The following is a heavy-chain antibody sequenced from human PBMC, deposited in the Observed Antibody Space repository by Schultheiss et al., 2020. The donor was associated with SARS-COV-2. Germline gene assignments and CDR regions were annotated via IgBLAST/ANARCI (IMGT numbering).Heavy chain of an antibody. CDR2: INYGGST. CDR1: GGSISSSSYY. J-gene: IGHJ5*02. CDR3: ARHGTDYGSSTSFDP. V-gene: IGHV4-61*05. Sequence: SQTLSLTCTVSGGSISSSSYYWGWIRQPPGKGLEWIGYINYGGSTTYNPSLKSRVTISVDTSKNQFSLKLGSVTAADTAVYYCARHGTDYGSSTSFDPWGQGTLVTVSS. D-gene: IGHD6-6*01.